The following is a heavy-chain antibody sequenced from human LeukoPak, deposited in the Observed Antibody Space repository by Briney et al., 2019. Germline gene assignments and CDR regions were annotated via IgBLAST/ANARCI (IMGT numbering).Heavy chain of an antibody. CDR3: ARDTSSIVGPRFDY. CDR1: GFTFSSYW. CDR2: IKQDGGVT. Sequence: PGGSLRLSCAASGFTFSSYWMSWVRQAPGKGLEWVATIKQDGGVTDYVDSVKGRFTISRDNAENSLYLQMNSLRAEDTAVYYCARDTSSIVGPRFDYWGQGTLVTVSS. D-gene: IGHD1-26*01. J-gene: IGHJ4*02. V-gene: IGHV3-7*01.